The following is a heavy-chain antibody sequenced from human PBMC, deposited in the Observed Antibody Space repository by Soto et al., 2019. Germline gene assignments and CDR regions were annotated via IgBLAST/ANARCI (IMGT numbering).Heavy chain of an antibody. D-gene: IGHD5-12*01. CDR3: ARQSGDAYSGLES. CDR2: IYYGGSP. J-gene: IGHJ5*02. CDR1: GGSISTYA. V-gene: IGHV4-59*08. Sequence: SETLSLTCSDSGGSISTYAWSWIRQPPGKGLEWIGFIYYGGSPNYNPSLKSRVTISMDTSRNELSLKLNSAAAADTAVYYCARQSGDAYSGLESWGQGTLVTVSS.